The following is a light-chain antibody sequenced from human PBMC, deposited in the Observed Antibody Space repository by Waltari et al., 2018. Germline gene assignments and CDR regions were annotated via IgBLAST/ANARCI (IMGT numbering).Light chain of an antibody. V-gene: IGLV2-14*03. CDR2: DVT. J-gene: IGLJ3*02. CDR1: DSDVGAYNY. Sequence: QSALTQPASVSGSPGQSITISCTGTDSDVGAYNYVSWYQQHPGKAPELMIYDVTNRPLGVSNRFSGSKSGNTASLTISGLQAEDEADYYCSSYTSGSLWVFGGGTKLTVL. CDR3: SSYTSGSLWV.